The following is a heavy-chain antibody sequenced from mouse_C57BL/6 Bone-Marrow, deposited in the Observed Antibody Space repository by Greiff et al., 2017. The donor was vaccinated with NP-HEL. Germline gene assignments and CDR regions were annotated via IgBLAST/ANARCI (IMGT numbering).Heavy chain of an antibody. CDR2: ISYSGST. V-gene: IGHV3-1*01. CDR3: AGEGDWDWCFDV. D-gene: IGHD4-1*01. Sequence: EVKLMESGPGMVKPSQSLSFTCTVSGFSITSGYDWHWIRHFPGNKLEWMGYISYSGSTNYNPSLKSRISITHDTSKNHIFLKLNTVTTEDTATYYSAGEGDWDWCFDVWGTGTTVTVSS. J-gene: IGHJ1*03. CDR1: GFSITSGYD.